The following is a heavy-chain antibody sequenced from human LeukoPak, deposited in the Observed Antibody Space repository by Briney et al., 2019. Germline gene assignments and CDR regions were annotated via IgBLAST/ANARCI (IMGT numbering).Heavy chain of an antibody. CDR3: ARDFLSGRNYFDY. J-gene: IGHJ4*02. CDR2: IIPIFGTA. Sequence: SVKVSCKASGGTFSSYAISWVRQAPGQGLEWMGGIIPIFGTANYAQKFQGRVTITADESTSTAYMELSSLRSEDTAVYYCARDFLSGRNYFDYWGQGTLVTVSS. CDR1: GGTFSSYA. D-gene: IGHD1-26*01. V-gene: IGHV1-69*01.